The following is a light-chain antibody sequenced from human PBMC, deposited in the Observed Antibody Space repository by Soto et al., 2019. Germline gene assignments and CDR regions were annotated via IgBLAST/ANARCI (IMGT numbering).Light chain of an antibody. J-gene: IGKJ1*01. CDR3: HQYGNPPQT. Sequence: DIVMTQSPLSLPVTPGEPASISCRSSQILLHSNGYNYLAWYQQKPGQAPRLLIYGASGRATGIPDRFSGSGSGTVFTLTINILEPDDFAVYYCHQYGNPPQTCGQGTKVDIK. CDR1: QILLHSNGYNY. CDR2: GAS. V-gene: IGKV3-20*01.